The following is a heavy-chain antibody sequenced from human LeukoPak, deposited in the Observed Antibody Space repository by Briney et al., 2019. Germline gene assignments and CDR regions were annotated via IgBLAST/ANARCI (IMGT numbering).Heavy chain of an antibody. J-gene: IGHJ5*02. V-gene: IGHV3-74*01. CDR3: ATGITITNWFDP. Sequence: QPGGSLRLSCAASGFTFSSYWMPWVRQAPGKGLVWVSRINSDGGSTSYADSVKGRFTISRDNAKNTLYLQMNSLRAEDTAVYYCATGITITNWFDPWGQGTLVTVSS. D-gene: IGHD3-3*01. CDR1: GFTFSSYW. CDR2: INSDGGST.